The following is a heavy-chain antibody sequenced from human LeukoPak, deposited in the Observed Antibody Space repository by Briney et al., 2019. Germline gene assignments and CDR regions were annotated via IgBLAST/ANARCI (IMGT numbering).Heavy chain of an antibody. CDR3: ARRAGAYSHPYDY. D-gene: IGHD4/OR15-4a*01. V-gene: IGHV3-53*01. J-gene: IGHJ4*02. Sequence: GGSLRLSCTVSGFTVSSNSMSWVRQAPGKGLEWVSFIYSGTIHYSDSVKGRFTISRDNSKNTLYLQMNSLRAEDTAAYYCARRAGAYSHPYDYWGQGTLVTVSS. CDR2: IYSGTI. CDR1: GFTVSSNS.